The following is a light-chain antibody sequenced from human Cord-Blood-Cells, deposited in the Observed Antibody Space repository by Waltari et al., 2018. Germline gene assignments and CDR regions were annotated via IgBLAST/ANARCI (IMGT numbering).Light chain of an antibody. CDR3: CSYAGSSTWV. CDR1: SSDVGSYNL. J-gene: IGLJ3*02. Sequence: QSALTQPASVSGSPGQSLTTSCTGTSSDVGSYNLVSCYQQHPGKAPKLMIYEGSKRPSGVSNRFSGSKSGNTASLTISGLQAEDEADYYCCSYAGSSTWVFGGGTKLTVL. V-gene: IGLV2-23*01. CDR2: EGS.